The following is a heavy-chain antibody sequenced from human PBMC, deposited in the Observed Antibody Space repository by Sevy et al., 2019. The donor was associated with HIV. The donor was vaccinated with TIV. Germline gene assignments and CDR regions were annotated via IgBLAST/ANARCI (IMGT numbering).Heavy chain of an antibody. Sequence: ASVKVSCKASGGTFSSYAISWVRQAPGQGLEWMGGIIPILGIANYAQKFQGRVTITADKSTSTAYMELSSLRSEDTAVYYCARCPGYCSSTSCHLIPSYYYYMDVWGKGTTVTVSS. CDR3: ARCPGYCSSTSCHLIPSYYYYMDV. CDR1: GGTFSSYA. CDR2: IIPILGIA. D-gene: IGHD2-2*03. V-gene: IGHV1-69*10. J-gene: IGHJ6*03.